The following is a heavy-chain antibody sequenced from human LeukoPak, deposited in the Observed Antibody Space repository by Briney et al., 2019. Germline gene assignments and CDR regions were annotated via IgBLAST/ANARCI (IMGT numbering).Heavy chain of an antibody. CDR3: ARDVVSSAEGAYDAFDI. D-gene: IGHD6-19*01. V-gene: IGHV4-59*12. Sequence: SETLSLTCTVSADSISSYYWSWIRQPPGKGLEWIGYIYYSGTTNYNPSLKSRVTISVDTSKNQFSLKLSSVTAADTAVYYCARDVVSSAEGAYDAFDIWGQGTMVTVSS. CDR2: IYYSGTT. J-gene: IGHJ3*02. CDR1: ADSISSYY.